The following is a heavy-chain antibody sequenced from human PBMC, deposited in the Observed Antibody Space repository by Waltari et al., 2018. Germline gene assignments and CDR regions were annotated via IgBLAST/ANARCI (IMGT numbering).Heavy chain of an antibody. CDR2: ISYTGAT. J-gene: IGHJ3*01. Sequence: QLQLQESGPGLVKPSETLSLTCSVPGGSITSRRHYWGWIRQPPGQGLEWIGTISYTGATYSSPSLNSRVTVSRDTSKNQLSLTLGSVTASDTAVYYCATYIGASVGTAAFDVWGQGAMVTVSS. D-gene: IGHD5-12*01. CDR1: GGSITSRRHY. CDR3: ATYIGASVGTAAFDV. V-gene: IGHV4-39*01.